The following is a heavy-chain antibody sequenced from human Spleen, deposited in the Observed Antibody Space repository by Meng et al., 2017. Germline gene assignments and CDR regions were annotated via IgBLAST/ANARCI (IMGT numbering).Heavy chain of an antibody. CDR1: GFTFSSYV. Sequence: GESLKISCAASGFTFSSYVMNWVRQAPGKGLEWVSTISGSGGSTYYADSVQGRFTISRDNSKNTLFLQMNILGAEDTALYYCAKRMAYLDSGGYHLDYWGQGALVTVSS. J-gene: IGHJ4*02. CDR3: AKRMAYLDSGGYHLDY. V-gene: IGHV3-23*01. CDR2: ISGSGGST. D-gene: IGHD3-22*01.